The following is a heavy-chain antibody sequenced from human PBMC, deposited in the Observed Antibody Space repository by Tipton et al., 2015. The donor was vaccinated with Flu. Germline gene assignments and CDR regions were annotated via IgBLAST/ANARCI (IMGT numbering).Heavy chain of an antibody. Sequence: TLSLTCTVSGGSISSYHWSWIRQPAGKGLEWIGRISSSGSTNYNPSLKSRVTMSVDTSKNQFSLRLNSVAAADTAVYYCARGGYNLVYWGQGTLVTVSS. CDR2: ISSSGST. CDR3: ARGGYNLVY. CDR1: GGSISSYH. D-gene: IGHD5-24*01. V-gene: IGHV4-4*07. J-gene: IGHJ4*02.